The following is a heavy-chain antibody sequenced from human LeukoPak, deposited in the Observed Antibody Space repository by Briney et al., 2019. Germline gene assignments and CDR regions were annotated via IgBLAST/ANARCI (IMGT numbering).Heavy chain of an antibody. V-gene: IGHV5-51*01. J-gene: IGHJ4*02. Sequence: PGESLRISCKGSGYSFTSYWIGWVRQMPGKGLGWMGIIYTGDSDTRYSPSFQGQVTITADKTINSAYLQWSSLKASDTAMYYCARLQDSWNDYWGQGTLVTVSS. CDR2: IYTGDSDT. D-gene: IGHD1-1*01. CDR3: ARLQDSWNDY. CDR1: GYSFTSYW.